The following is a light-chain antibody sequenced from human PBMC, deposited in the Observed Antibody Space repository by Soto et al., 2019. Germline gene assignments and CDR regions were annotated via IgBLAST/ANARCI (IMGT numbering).Light chain of an antibody. Sequence: EIVMTQSPATLSVSPGERATLSCRARQSVSSNLAWYQQKPGQAPRLLIYGASTRATGIAARFSGSGSGTEFTLTISSLQSEDFAVYYCQQYNNWPPLTFGGGTKVEI. J-gene: IGKJ4*01. CDR2: GAS. CDR1: QSVSSN. V-gene: IGKV3-15*01. CDR3: QQYNNWPPLT.